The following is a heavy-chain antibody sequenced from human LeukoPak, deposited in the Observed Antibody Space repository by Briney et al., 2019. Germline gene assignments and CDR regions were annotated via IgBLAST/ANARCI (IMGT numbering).Heavy chain of an antibody. CDR3: ARGVWIAGSRFGRQNWFDP. V-gene: IGHV1-2*02. Sequence: ASVKVSCKASGYTFTGYYMHWVRQAPGQGLEWMGWINPNSGGTNYAQKFQGRVTMTRDTSISTAYMELSRLRSDDTAVYYCARGVWIAGSRFGRQNWFDPWGQGILVTVSS. CDR1: GYTFTGYY. D-gene: IGHD2-21*01. J-gene: IGHJ5*02. CDR2: INPNSGGT.